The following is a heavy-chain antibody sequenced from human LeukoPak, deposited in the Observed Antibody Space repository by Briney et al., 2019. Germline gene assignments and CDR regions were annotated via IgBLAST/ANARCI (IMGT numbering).Heavy chain of an antibody. CDR2: INHSGST. J-gene: IGHJ4*02. CDR1: GGSISSNNW. V-gene: IGHV4-4*02. D-gene: IGHD5-12*01. Sequence: SGTLSLTCAVSGGSISSNNWWGWVRQPPGKGLEWIGEINHSGSTNYNPSLKSRVTISVDTSKNQFSLKLSSVTAADTAVYYCASNIVATTCFDYWGQGTLVTVSS. CDR3: ASNIVATTCFDY.